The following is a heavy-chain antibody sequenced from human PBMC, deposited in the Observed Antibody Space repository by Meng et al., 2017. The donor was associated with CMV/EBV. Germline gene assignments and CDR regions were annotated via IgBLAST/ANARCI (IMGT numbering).Heavy chain of an antibody. CDR2: IIPIFGTA. CDR3: ARNQPSRGWSHEDC. D-gene: IGHD2-15*01. CDR1: GGTFSSYA. V-gene: IGHV1-69*12. Sequence: QVQLVQSGAEVKKPGASVKVACKASGGTFSSYAISWGRQAPGQGLEWMGGIIPIFGTANYAQKFQGRVTITADESTSTAYMELSSLRSEDTAVYYCARNQPSRGWSHEDCWGQGTLVTVSS. J-gene: IGHJ4*02.